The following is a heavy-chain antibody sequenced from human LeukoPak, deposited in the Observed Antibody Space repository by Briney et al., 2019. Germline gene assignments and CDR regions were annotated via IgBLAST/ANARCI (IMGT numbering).Heavy chain of an antibody. CDR1: GFTFSSYS. V-gene: IGHV3-21*01. CDR3: ARKDFWSGYPDY. J-gene: IGHJ4*02. Sequence: GGSLRLSCAASGFTFSSYSMNWVRQAPGKGLEWVSSISSSSSYIYYADSVKGRFTISRDNAKNSLYLQMNSLRAEDTAVYYCARKDFWSGYPDYWGQGTLVTVSS. D-gene: IGHD3-3*01. CDR2: ISSSSSYI.